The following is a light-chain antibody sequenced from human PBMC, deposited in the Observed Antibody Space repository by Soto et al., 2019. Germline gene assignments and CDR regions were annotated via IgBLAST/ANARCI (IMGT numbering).Light chain of an antibody. CDR1: QSISSY. CDR2: AAT. Sequence: DIQMTQSPSSLSASVGDIVTITCRASQSISSYLNWYQQKPGKAPKLLIYAATSLQSGVPSRFSGSGSGTDFTLTISSLQPEDFATYYCQQSYSTPRTFGQGTKLEIK. J-gene: IGKJ2*01. V-gene: IGKV1-39*01. CDR3: QQSYSTPRT.